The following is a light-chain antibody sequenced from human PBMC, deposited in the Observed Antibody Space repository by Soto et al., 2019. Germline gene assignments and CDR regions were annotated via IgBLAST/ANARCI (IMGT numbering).Light chain of an antibody. V-gene: IGKV3-15*01. CDR3: QQYDDWPGVT. Sequence: EIVMTQSPASLSVSPGERATLSCRASRSISKNLAWYQQKPGQSPRFLIYDASTRATGIPARFSGSGSWTDFTLTISSLQSEDSATYYCQQYDDWPGVTFGPGTKVEIK. CDR2: DAS. CDR1: RSISKN. J-gene: IGKJ3*01.